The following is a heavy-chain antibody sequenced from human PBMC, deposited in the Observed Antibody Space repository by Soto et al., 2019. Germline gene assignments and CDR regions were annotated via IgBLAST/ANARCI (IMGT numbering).Heavy chain of an antibody. V-gene: IGHV4-30-4*01. J-gene: IGHJ5*01. CDR3: ARAQSYIGSGRYNNLMFDS. CDR2: IYYSGST. D-gene: IGHD3-10*01. Sequence: PSETLSLTCTVSGGSSSSGDYYWSWIRQPPGKGLEWIGYIYYSGSTYYNPSLKSRVTISLDRSSNRFSLTLNSVTAADTALYYCARAQSYIGSGRYNNLMFDSWGQGTQVTVSS. CDR1: GGSSSSGDYY.